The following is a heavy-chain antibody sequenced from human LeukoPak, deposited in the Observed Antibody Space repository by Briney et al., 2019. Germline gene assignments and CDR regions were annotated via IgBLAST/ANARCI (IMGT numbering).Heavy chain of an antibody. D-gene: IGHD3-9*01. Sequence: GGSLRLSCAASGFTFSSYSMNWVRQAPGKGLEWVSSISSSSSYIYYADSVKGRFTISRDNAKNSLYLQMNSLRAEDTAVYYCARVINVLRYFDWPCDYWGQGTLVTVSS. J-gene: IGHJ4*02. CDR3: ARVINVLRYFDWPCDY. V-gene: IGHV3-21*01. CDR1: GFTFSSYS. CDR2: ISSSSSYI.